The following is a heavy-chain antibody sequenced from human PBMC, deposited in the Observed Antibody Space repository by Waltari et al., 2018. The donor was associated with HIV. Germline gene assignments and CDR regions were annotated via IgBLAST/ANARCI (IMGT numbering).Heavy chain of an antibody. CDR2: IKRDGKTI. CDR3: ARGQYYSMDV. J-gene: IGHJ6*02. D-gene: IGHD3-10*01. V-gene: IGHV3-74*01. Sequence: EVQLVESGGGLVQPGGSLRLSCSASGFTFSSYWMHWVRQAPGKGLVWVSDIKRDGKTIRYADTVKGRFAISRDNAKNTLYLQMNSLRAEDTALYYCARGQYYSMDVWGQGTTVTVSS. CDR1: GFTFSSYW.